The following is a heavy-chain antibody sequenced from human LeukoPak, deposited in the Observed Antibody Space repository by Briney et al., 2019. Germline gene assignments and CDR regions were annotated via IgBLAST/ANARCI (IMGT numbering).Heavy chain of an antibody. CDR3: AKSKQCLLNPAVFDY. V-gene: IGHV3-23*01. J-gene: IGHJ4*02. CDR2: INGNGGGT. CDR1: GFTFSSYA. Sequence: GGSLRLSCAASGFTFSSYAMIWVRQAPGKGLEWVSTINGNGGGTYYADSVKGRFTISRDNSKNTLYLQMNSLRAEDTAVYYCAKSKQCLLNPAVFDYWGQGSLVTVSS. D-gene: IGHD6-19*01.